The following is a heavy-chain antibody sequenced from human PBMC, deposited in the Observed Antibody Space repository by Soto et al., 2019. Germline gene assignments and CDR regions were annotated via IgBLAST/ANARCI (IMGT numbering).Heavy chain of an antibody. CDR1: GFTFSSYA. CDR2: ISGSGGST. Sequence: GGSLRLSCAASGFTFSSYAMSWVRQAPGKGLEWVSAISGSGGSTYYADSVKGRFTISRDNSKNTLYLQMNSLRAEDTAVYYCADPRPDYYDSSGYYRDFDYWGQGTLVTVSS. CDR3: ADPRPDYYDSSGYYRDFDY. J-gene: IGHJ4*02. D-gene: IGHD3-22*01. V-gene: IGHV3-23*01.